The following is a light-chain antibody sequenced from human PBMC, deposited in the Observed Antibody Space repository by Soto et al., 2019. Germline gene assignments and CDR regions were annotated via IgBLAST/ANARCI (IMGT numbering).Light chain of an antibody. Sequence: QSVLTQPPSVSGAPGQRVTISCTGSSSNIGARYGVHWYQQLPGTAPKLLIYGNSNRPSGVPDRFSGSKSGTSASLAITGLQADDEADYYCQSYDSGLSGYVFGTGTKVTVL. V-gene: IGLV1-40*01. CDR3: QSYDSGLSGYV. J-gene: IGLJ1*01. CDR1: SSNIGARYG. CDR2: GNS.